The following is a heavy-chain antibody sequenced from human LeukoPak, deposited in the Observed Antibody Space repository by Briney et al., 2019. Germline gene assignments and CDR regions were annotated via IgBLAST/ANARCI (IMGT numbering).Heavy chain of an antibody. V-gene: IGHV3-23*01. CDR1: GFTFSSYG. CDR3: AKDLLTRGVEP. CDR2: ISGSGGST. Sequence: GGTLRLSCAASGFTFSSYGMSWVRQAPGKGLEWVSAISGSGGSTYYADSVKGRFTISRDNSKNTLYLQMNSLRAEDTAVYYCAKDLLTRGVEPWGQGTLVTVSS. J-gene: IGHJ5*02. D-gene: IGHD3-3*01.